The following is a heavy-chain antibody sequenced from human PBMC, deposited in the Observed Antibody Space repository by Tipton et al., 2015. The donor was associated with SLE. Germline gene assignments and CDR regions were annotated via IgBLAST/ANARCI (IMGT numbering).Heavy chain of an antibody. CDR2: IYYDGST. CDR3: ARVEYDAYDLPQFAL. V-gene: IGHV4-59*01. J-gene: IGHJ4*02. Sequence: TLSLTCTVSGGSISAYYWSWIRQPPGKGLEWIGNIYYDGSTYYNPSLKSRVTISVDTSKIQFSLRLNSVTAADTAIYYCARVEYDAYDLPQFALWGQGALVTVSS. CDR1: GGSISAYY. D-gene: IGHD3-3*01.